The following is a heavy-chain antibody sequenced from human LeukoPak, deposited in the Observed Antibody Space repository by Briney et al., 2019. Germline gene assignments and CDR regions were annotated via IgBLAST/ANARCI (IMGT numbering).Heavy chain of an antibody. CDR2: IYTSGNT. J-gene: IGHJ6*03. CDR1: GGSIRSYY. CDR3: ARDGRGLGFYYYYMDV. V-gene: IGHV4-4*07. Sequence: SETLSLTCTVSGGSIRSYYWSWIRQPAGKGLEWIGRIYTSGNTNYNPSLKSRVTMSVDTSKNQFSLKLSSVTAADTAVYYCARDGRGLGFYYYYMDVWGKGTTVTVSS.